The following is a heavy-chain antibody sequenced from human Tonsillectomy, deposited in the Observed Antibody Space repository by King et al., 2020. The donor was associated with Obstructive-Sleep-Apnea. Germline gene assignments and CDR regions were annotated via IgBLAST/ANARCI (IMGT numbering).Heavy chain of an antibody. Sequence: VQLQESGPGLVKPSETLSLTCTVSGGSISSYYWSWMRQPPGKGLEWIGYIYNSGSSNSNPSLKSRVTISVDTSKNLVSLRLSSVTAADTAVYYCARGRRHGQRGNYFVIFDYWGQGTLVTVSS. J-gene: IGHJ4*02. CDR1: GGSISSYY. CDR2: IYNSGSS. CDR3: ARGRRHGQRGNYFVIFDY. V-gene: IGHV4-59*01. D-gene: IGHD1-26*01.